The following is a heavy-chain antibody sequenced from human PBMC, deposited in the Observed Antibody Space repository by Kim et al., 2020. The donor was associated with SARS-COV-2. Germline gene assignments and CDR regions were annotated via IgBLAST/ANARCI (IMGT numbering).Heavy chain of an antibody. CDR2: ISGSGGST. Sequence: GGSLRLSCAASGFTFSSYAMSWVRQAPGKGLEWVSAISGSGGSTYYADSVKGRFTISRDNSKNTLYLQMNSLRAEDTAVYYCAKGTRKSWFGELSNLAFDYWGQGTLVTVSS. CDR1: GFTFSSYA. D-gene: IGHD3-10*01. J-gene: IGHJ4*02. V-gene: IGHV3-23*01. CDR3: AKGTRKSWFGELSNLAFDY.